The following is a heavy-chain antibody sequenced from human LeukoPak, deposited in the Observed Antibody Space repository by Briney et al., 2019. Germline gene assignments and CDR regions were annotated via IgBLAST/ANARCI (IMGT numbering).Heavy chain of an antibody. CDR3: ARANFLYCSSSTCLFDY. Sequence: ASVKVSCKASGYTFTDYYMHWVRQAPGQGFEWMGWINPNDGDTNYAQKFQGGVTMTRDTSISTAHMEVSRLRSDDTAVYYCARANFLYCSSSTCLFDYWGQGTLVTVSS. CDR2: INPNDGDT. V-gene: IGHV1-2*02. J-gene: IGHJ4*02. CDR1: GYTFTDYY. D-gene: IGHD2-2*01.